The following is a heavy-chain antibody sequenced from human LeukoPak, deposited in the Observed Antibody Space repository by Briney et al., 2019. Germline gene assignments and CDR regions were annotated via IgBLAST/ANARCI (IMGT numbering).Heavy chain of an antibody. CDR1: GGSISSSSYY. Sequence: PSETLSLTCTVSGGSISSSSYYWGWIREPPGKGLEWIGSIYYSGSTYYNPSLKSRVTISVDTSKNQFYLKLSSVTAADTAVYYCASSDWGVIAPFDYWGQGTLVTVSS. V-gene: IGHV4-39*01. CDR2: IYYSGST. J-gene: IGHJ4*02. D-gene: IGHD3-16*02. CDR3: ASSDWGVIAPFDY.